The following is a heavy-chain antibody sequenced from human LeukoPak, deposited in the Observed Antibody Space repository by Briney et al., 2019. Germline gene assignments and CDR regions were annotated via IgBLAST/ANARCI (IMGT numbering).Heavy chain of an antibody. CDR1: GFTFSSYS. J-gene: IGHJ4*02. CDR3: ARGGDIVVDY. V-gene: IGHV3-21*01. Sequence: PGGSLRLSCAASGFTFSSYSMNWVRQAPGKGPGWVSSISSSSSYIYYADSVKGRFTISRDNAKNSLYLQMNSLRAEDTAVYYCARGGDIVVDYWGQGTLVTVSS. D-gene: IGHD2-15*01. CDR2: ISSSSSYI.